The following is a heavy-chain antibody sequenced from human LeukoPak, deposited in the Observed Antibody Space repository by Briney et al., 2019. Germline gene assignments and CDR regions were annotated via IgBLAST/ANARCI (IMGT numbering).Heavy chain of an antibody. CDR1: GFTFTDFA. J-gene: IGHJ4*02. CDR2: ISAGGGST. D-gene: IGHD4-17*01. Sequence: GGSLRLSCIASGFTFTDFAMNWLRQAPGKGLEWVASISAGGGSTYYADSAKGRFSISRDNSQNTLYLQMNNLRAEDTAIYYCARDYADYVGYFFFDYCGQGSLVTVSS. V-gene: IGHV3-23*01. CDR3: ARDYADYVGYFFFDY.